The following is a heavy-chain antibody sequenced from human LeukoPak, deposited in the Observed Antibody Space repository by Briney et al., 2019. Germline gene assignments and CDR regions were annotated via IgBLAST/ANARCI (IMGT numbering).Heavy chain of an antibody. CDR2: ISGSGGST. V-gene: IGHV3-23*01. Sequence: GGSLRLSCAASGFTFSSYAMSWVRQAPGKGLEWVSAISGSGGSTYYADSVKGRFTISRDNSKNTLYLQMNSLRAEDTAVYYCAKADCTNGVCPGGAFDIWGQGTMVTVSS. CDR1: GFTFSSYA. D-gene: IGHD2-8*01. CDR3: AKADCTNGVCPGGAFDI. J-gene: IGHJ3*02.